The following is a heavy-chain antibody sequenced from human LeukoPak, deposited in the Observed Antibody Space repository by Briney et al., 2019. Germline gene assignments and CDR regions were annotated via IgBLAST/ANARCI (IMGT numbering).Heavy chain of an antibody. Sequence: GRSLRLSCAASGFTFSSYGMHWVRQAPGKGLEWVAVISYDGSNKYYADSVKGRFTISRDNSKNTLYLQMNSLRAEDTAVYYCAKDWGSSSWFPNYYFDYWGQGTLVTVPS. CDR1: GFTFSSYG. D-gene: IGHD6-13*01. CDR3: AKDWGSSSWFPNYYFDY. V-gene: IGHV3-30*18. CDR2: ISYDGSNK. J-gene: IGHJ4*02.